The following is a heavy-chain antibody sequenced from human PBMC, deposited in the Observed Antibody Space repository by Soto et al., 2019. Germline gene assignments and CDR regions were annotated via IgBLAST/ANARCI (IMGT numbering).Heavy chain of an antibody. J-gene: IGHJ6*03. CDR1: GFTVSSNY. CDR3: ARDPGIVAVPASKEGAYYYYSMDV. CDR2: IYSGGST. D-gene: IGHD2-2*01. Sequence: EVQLVESGGGLVQPGGSLRLSCAASGFTVSSNYMSWVRQAPGKGLEGVSVIYSGGSTYYADSVKGRFTISRDNSKNTLLIQMSSLGAEDTSVYDCARDPGIVAVPASKEGAYYYYSMDVWGKGTTFTVAS. V-gene: IGHV3-66*01.